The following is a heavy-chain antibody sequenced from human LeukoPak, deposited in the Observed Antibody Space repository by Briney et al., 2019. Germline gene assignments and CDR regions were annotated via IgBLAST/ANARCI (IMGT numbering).Heavy chain of an antibody. Sequence: SETLSLTCAVSGGSISSGGYSWSWIRQPPGKGLEWIGYIYHSGSTYYNPSLKSRVTISVDRSKNQFSLKLSSVTAADTAVYYCARGITSSCGGDCETTLDAFDIWGQGTMVTVSS. J-gene: IGHJ3*02. V-gene: IGHV4-30-2*01. CDR1: GGSISSGGYS. D-gene: IGHD2-21*02. CDR3: ARGITSSCGGDCETTLDAFDI. CDR2: IYHSGST.